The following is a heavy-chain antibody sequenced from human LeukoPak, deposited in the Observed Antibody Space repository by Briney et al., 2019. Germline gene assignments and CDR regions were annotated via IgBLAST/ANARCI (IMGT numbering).Heavy chain of an antibody. CDR3: ARDPTRGYSYGYEDY. V-gene: IGHV3-7*01. D-gene: IGHD5-18*01. J-gene: IGHJ4*02. Sequence: GGSLRLSCAASGFSFSSYWMNWVRQAPGKGPEWVANIKHDASEKYYVASVKGRFTISRDNAKNSLYLQMNSLRAEDTAVYYCARDPTRGYSYGYEDYWGRGTLVTVSS. CDR1: GFSFSSYW. CDR2: IKHDASEK.